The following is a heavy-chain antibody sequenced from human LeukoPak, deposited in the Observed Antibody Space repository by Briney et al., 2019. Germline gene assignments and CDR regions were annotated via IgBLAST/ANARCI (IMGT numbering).Heavy chain of an antibody. CDR3: VKDSSTTSWYFAFDV. CDR2: ISYDGSSK. CDR1: GFTFSTYA. V-gene: IGHV3-30*07. J-gene: IGHJ3*01. D-gene: IGHD2-2*01. Sequence: GRSLRLSCAASGFTFSTYAMHWVRQAPGKGLEWVAVISYDGSSKYYADSVKGRFTISRDNSKNTLYLQMTSLRADDTAVYYCVKDSSTTSWYFAFDVWGQGTMVAVSS.